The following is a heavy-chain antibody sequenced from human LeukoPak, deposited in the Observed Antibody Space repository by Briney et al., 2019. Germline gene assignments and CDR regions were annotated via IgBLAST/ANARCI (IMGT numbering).Heavy chain of an antibody. CDR2: INPNSGGT. D-gene: IGHD5-18*01. Sequence: ASVKASCKASGYTFTGYYMHWVRQAPGQGLEWMGWINPNSGGTNYAQKFQGRVTMTRDTSISTAYMELSRLRSDDTAVYYCAASPAFRYSYGYEDYWGQGTLVTVSS. J-gene: IGHJ4*02. CDR1: GYTFTGYY. CDR3: AASPAFRYSYGYEDY. V-gene: IGHV1-2*02.